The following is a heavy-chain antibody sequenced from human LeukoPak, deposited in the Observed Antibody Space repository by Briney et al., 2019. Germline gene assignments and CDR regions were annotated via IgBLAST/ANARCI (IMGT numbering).Heavy chain of an antibody. D-gene: IGHD3-9*01. CDR3: AKQDYDVLTSINQ. V-gene: IGHV3-64*01. Sequence: GGSLRLSCAASGFTFSSYAMHWVRQAPGKGLEYVSAISSNGGSTYYANSVKGRFTISRDNSKNTPYLQMGSLRAEDTAVYYCAKQDYDVLTSINQWGQGTLVTVSS. CDR2: ISSNGGST. J-gene: IGHJ4*02. CDR1: GFTFSSYA.